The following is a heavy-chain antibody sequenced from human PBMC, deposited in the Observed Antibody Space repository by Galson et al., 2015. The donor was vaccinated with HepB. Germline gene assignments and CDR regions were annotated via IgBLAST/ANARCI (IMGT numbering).Heavy chain of an antibody. Sequence: SLRLSCAASGFSFSTYGMHWVRQTPGKGLEWVAVISYDGNNKLYADSVKGRFTISRDNSKSTVYLQMNSLRVEDTAVYYCAKAVAVPGTHGYWAQGTLVTVSS. CDR3: AKAVAVPGTHGY. CDR2: ISYDGNNK. V-gene: IGHV3-30*18. J-gene: IGHJ4*02. CDR1: GFSFSTYG. D-gene: IGHD6-19*01.